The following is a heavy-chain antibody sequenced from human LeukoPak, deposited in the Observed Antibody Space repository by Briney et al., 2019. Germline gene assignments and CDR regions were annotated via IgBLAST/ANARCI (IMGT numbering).Heavy chain of an antibody. V-gene: IGHV3-7*01. D-gene: IGHD3-16*01. CDR3: TKGGHVDY. J-gene: IGHJ4*02. CDR1: GFSFSTYW. Sequence: GGSLRLSCAASGFSFSTYWMTWVRQAPGKGLEWVANMNADGTEKYYLDSVKGRFTISRDNAKNSLYLQMNSLRAEDTAVYYCTKGGHVDYCGQGSLVTVAS. CDR2: MNADGTEK.